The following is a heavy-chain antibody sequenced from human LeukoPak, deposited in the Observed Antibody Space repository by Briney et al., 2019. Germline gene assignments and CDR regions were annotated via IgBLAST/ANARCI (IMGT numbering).Heavy chain of an antibody. CDR3: ARGEYHQDGIGYNRFDN. CDR1: GFTFSTYS. D-gene: IGHD5-24*01. V-gene: IGHV3-48*01. Sequence: GGSLRLSCAASGFTFSTYSTSWVRQAPGKGLEWISHISAASRGIYYADSVKGRFTISRDNAENSVFLQMRSLRLEDTAVYYCARGEYHQDGIGYNRFDNWGQGALVTVSS. CDR2: ISAASRGI. J-gene: IGHJ4*02.